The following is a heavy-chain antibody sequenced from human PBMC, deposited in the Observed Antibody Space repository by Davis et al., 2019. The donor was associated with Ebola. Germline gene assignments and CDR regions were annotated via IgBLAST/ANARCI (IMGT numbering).Heavy chain of an antibody. CDR2: IDGTGGST. V-gene: IGHV3-53*01. Sequence: GGSLRLSCAASGFTVSSNYMIWVRQTPGKGLEWLSTIDGTGGSTYYADSMKGRITISRDNSKNTLYLHLDSLRADDSAIYYCARGLRGGFLTFDLWGQGTLVTVSS. CDR3: ARGLRGGFLTFDL. CDR1: GFTVSSNY. J-gene: IGHJ4*02. D-gene: IGHD5-24*01.